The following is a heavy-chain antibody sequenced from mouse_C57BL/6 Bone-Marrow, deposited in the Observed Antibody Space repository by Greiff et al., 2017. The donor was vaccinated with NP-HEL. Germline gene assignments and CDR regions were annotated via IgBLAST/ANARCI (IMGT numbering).Heavy chain of an antibody. CDR1: GFTFSDYY. CDR2: ISNGGGST. CDR3: ARPGRGSGYCWYFDV. J-gene: IGHJ1*03. Sequence: EVKVVESGGGLVQPGGSLKLSCAASGFTFSDYYMYWVRQTPEKRLEWVAYISNGGGSTYYPDTVKGRFTISRDNAKNTLYLQMSRLKSEDTAMYYCARPGRGSGYCWYFDVWGTGTTVTVSS. D-gene: IGHD1-1*01. V-gene: IGHV5-12*01.